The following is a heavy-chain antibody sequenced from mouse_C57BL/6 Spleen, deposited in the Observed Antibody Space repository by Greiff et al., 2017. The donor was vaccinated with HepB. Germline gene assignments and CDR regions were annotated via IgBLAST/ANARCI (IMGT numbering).Heavy chain of an antibody. V-gene: IGHV1-81*01. CDR1: GYTFTSYG. CDR2: IYPRSGNT. J-gene: IGHJ3*01. CDR3: ARGTGYFSY. D-gene: IGHD2-2*01. Sequence: QVQLQQSGAELARPGASVKLSCKASGYTFTSYGISWVKQRTGQGLEWIGEIYPRSGNTYYNEKFKGKATLTADKSSSTAYTELRSLTSEDSAVYFCARGTGYFSYWGQGTLVTVSA.